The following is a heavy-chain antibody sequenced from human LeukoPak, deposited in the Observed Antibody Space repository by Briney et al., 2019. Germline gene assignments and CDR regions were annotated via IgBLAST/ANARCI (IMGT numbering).Heavy chain of an antibody. CDR1: GGSICSYY. CDR3: ARGMYSSSRLVYYYMDV. V-gene: IGHV4-59*01. J-gene: IGHJ6*03. D-gene: IGHD6-6*01. CDR2: IYYSGST. Sequence: SETLSLTCTVSGGSICSYYWSWMRQPPGRGLEWIGYIYYSGSTNYNPSLKSRVTISVDTSKNQFSLKLSSVTAADTAVYYCARGMYSSSRLVYYYMDVWGKGTTVTVSS.